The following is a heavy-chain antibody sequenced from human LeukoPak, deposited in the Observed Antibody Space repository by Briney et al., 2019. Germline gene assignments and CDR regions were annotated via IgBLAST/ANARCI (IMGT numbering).Heavy chain of an antibody. V-gene: IGHV3-7*01. J-gene: IGHJ1*01. CDR2: INQDGSEE. D-gene: IGHD2/OR15-2a*01. Sequence: PGGSLRLSCAASGFTFNTLWMDWVRQAPGKGLECVAHINQDGSEEHYAASVRGRFTISRDNSKNSLYLQMHSLRAEDTAVYYCASHWSHYYFFQYWGQGALVTVSS. CDR1: GFTFNTLW. CDR3: ASHWSHYYFFQY.